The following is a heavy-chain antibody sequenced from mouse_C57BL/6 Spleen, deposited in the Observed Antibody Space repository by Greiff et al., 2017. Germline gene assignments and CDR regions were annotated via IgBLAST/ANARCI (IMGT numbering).Heavy chain of an antibody. CDR1: GYTFTSYG. Sequence: VQLQQSGAELARPGASVKLSCKASGYTFTSYGISWVKQRTGQGLEWIGEIYPRSGNTYYNEKFKGKATLTADKSSSTAYMELRSLTSEDSAVYFCARGGDYGSSYKWYFDVWGTGTTVTVSS. CDR3: ARGGDYGSSYKWYFDV. V-gene: IGHV1-81*01. D-gene: IGHD1-1*01. CDR2: IYPRSGNT. J-gene: IGHJ1*03.